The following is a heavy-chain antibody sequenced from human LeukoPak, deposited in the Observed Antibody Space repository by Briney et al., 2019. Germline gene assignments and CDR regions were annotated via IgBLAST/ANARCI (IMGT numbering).Heavy chain of an antibody. J-gene: IGHJ5*02. Sequence: SETLSLTCTVSGGSISSSSYYWGWIRQPPGKGLEWIGSIYYSGSTYYNPSLKSRVTISVDTSKNQFSLKLSSVTAADTAVYYCARDLRIAAAGDDPWGQGTLVTVSS. CDR1: GGSISSSSYY. V-gene: IGHV4-39*07. CDR3: ARDLRIAAAGDDP. CDR2: IYYSGST. D-gene: IGHD6-13*01.